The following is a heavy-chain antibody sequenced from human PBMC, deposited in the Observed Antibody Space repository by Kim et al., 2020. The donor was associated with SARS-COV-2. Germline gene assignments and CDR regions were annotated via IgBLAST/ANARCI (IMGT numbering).Heavy chain of an antibody. CDR3: ATNYDMNPYRWLGD. J-gene: IGHJ4*02. CDR1: GYSLTDFG. Sequence: ASVKVSCKASGYSLTDFGIQWARQAPGKGLEWMGWFGSENGHTKYAQNVQGRVTLTADTSTNTAYMELSSLRSDDTAVYYCATNYDMNPYRWLGDWGQGT. D-gene: IGHD3-16*01. V-gene: IGHV1-18*01. CDR2: FGSENGHT.